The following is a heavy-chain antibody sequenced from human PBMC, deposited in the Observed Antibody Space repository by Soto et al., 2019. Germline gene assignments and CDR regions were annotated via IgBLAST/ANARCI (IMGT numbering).Heavy chain of an antibody. CDR1: GFSFNIYA. CDR3: AKAPTYDYYYYMDV. Sequence: EVHLLESGGGLVQPGGSLRLSCAASGFSFNIYAMKWVRQAPGKGLECVSAISAGGGNTYYADSVKGRFTISRDNSKNTLYLQMNSLRADDTAVYYCAKAPTYDYYYYMDVLGKGTTVTVSS. CDR2: ISAGGGNT. J-gene: IGHJ6*03. V-gene: IGHV3-23*01.